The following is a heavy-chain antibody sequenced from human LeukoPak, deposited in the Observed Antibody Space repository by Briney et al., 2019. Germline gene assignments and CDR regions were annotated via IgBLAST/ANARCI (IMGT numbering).Heavy chain of an antibody. J-gene: IGHJ4*02. D-gene: IGHD2-21*02. CDR2: IYGGNGNT. CDR1: GYTFTSYA. Sequence: ASVKVSCKASGYTFTSYAMHWVRQAPGQRLEWMGWIYGGNGNTKYSQKFQGRVSITRDTSASTVYMELSSLGSKDTAVYYCARGWGGDCYHVHWGQGTLVTVSS. CDR3: ARGWGGDCYHVH. V-gene: IGHV1-3*01.